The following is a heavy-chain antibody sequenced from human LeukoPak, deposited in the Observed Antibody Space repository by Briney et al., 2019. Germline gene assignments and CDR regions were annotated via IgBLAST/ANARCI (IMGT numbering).Heavy chain of an antibody. V-gene: IGHV3-74*01. Sequence: GGSLRLSCAASGFTFSSYWMHWVRQAPGKGLVWVSRINTDGSRTSYADSVKGRFTISRDNAKNTLYLQMNSLRDEDTALYYCAREGSSGWPFDYWGQGTLVTVSS. CDR1: GFTFSSYW. D-gene: IGHD6-25*01. CDR2: INTDGSRT. J-gene: IGHJ4*02. CDR3: AREGSSGWPFDY.